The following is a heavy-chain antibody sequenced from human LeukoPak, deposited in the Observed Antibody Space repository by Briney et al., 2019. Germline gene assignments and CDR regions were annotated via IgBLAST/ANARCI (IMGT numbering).Heavy chain of an antibody. V-gene: IGHV3-30*02. CDR2: IRYDGSNK. J-gene: IGHJ4*02. D-gene: IGHD3-10*01. CDR3: ARDRLYGSGSYYLGY. CDR1: GFTFSSYG. Sequence: GGSLRLSCAASGFTFSSYGMHWVRQAPGKGLEWVAFIRYDGSNKYYADSVKGRFTISRDNAKNSLYLQMNSLRAEDTAVYYCARDRLYGSGSYYLGYWGQGTLVTVSS.